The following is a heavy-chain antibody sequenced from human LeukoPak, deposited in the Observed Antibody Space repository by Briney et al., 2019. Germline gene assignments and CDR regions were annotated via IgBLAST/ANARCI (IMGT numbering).Heavy chain of an antibody. J-gene: IGHJ3*02. Sequence: SETLSLTCTVSGGSISSYYWSWIRQPPGKGLEWIEYIYYSGSTNYNPSLKSRVTISVDTSKNQFSLKLSSVTAADTAVYYCARGGQKRAAAGNRAFDIWGQGTMVTVSS. CDR2: IYYSGST. D-gene: IGHD6-13*01. V-gene: IGHV4-59*01. CDR3: ARGGQKRAAAGNRAFDI. CDR1: GGSISSYY.